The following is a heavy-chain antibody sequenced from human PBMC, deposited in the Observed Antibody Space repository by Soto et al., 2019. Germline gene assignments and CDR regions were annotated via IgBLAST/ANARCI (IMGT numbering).Heavy chain of an antibody. CDR2: ISWNSGSI. D-gene: IGHD4-17*01. CDR3: AKDTSMTVDDMDV. CDR1: GFTFDDYA. V-gene: IGHV3-9*01. J-gene: IGHJ6*03. Sequence: EVQLVESGGGLVQPGRSLRLSCAASGFTFDDYAMHWVRQASGKGLEWVSGISWNSGSIGYADSVKGRVTISRDNAKNSVYLQMNSLRAEDTALYYCAKDTSMTVDDMDVWGKGTTVTVSS.